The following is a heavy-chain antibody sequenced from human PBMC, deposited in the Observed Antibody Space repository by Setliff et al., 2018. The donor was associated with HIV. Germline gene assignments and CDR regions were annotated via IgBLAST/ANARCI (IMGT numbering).Heavy chain of an antibody. Sequence: ASVKVSCKTSGYTFINYYVHWMRQAPGQGPEWLGVINPSEGNTNRAPRFQDRVIVTRDTSASTVYLELRRLTSEDTAIYYCARDLIQPLSDYYFDVWGQGTPVTVSS. J-gene: IGHJ4*02. CDR3: ARDLIQPLSDYYFDV. CDR2: INPSEGNT. CDR1: GYTFINYY. D-gene: IGHD5-18*01. V-gene: IGHV1-46*01.